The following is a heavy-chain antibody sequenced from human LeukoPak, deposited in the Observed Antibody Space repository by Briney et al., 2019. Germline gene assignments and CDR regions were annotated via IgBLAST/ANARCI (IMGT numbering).Heavy chain of an antibody. V-gene: IGHV4-59*01. CDR2: IYYSGST. D-gene: IGHD6-19*01. Sequence: SETLSLTCTVSGGSLSSYYWSWIRHPPGKGLEWIGYIYYSGSTNYNPSLKSRVTISVDTSKNQFSLKLSSVTAADTAVYYCARDVWGIAVAGTLGGVDYWGQGTLVTVSS. J-gene: IGHJ4*02. CDR1: GGSLSSYY. CDR3: ARDVWGIAVAGTLGGVDY.